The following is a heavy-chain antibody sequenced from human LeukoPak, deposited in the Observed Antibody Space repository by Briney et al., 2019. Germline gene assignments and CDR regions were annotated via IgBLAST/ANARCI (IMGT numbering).Heavy chain of an antibody. CDR1: GYTFTSYD. CDR2: MNPNSGNT. J-gene: IGHJ4*02. Sequence: ASVKVSCKASGYTFTSYDIKWVRQATGQGLEWMGWMNPNSGNTGYAQKFQGRVTMTRNTSISTAYMELSSLRSEDTAVYYCARVPAAAGTSDFDYWGQGTLVTVSS. D-gene: IGHD6-13*01. CDR3: ARVPAAAGTSDFDY. V-gene: IGHV1-8*01.